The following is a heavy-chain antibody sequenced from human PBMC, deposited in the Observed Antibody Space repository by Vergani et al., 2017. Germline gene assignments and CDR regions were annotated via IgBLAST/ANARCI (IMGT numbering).Heavy chain of an antibody. CDR2: ISGSGGST. CDR3: AKTSAAPGGYYYYYMDV. V-gene: IGHV3-23*01. Sequence: EVQLLESGGGLVQPGGSLRLSCAASGFTFSSYAMSWVRQAPGKGLEWVSAISGSGGSTYDADSVKGRFTISRDNSKNKLYLQMNSLRAEDTSVYYCAKTSAAPGGYYYYYMDVWGKGTTVTVSS. D-gene: IGHD2-15*01. CDR1: GFTFSSYA. J-gene: IGHJ6*03.